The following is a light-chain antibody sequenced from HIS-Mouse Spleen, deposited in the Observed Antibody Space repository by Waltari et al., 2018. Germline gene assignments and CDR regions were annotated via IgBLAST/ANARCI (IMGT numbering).Light chain of an antibody. V-gene: IGLV1-47*01. CDR3: AAWDDSLSGPV. Sequence: QSVLTQPPSASGTPGQRVTISCSGSSPNFGSIYVYWYQQLPGTAPNLLTYRNNQRPTGLPDRFSGSKSGTSASLAISGLRSEDEADYYCAAWDDSLSGPVFGGGTKLTVL. CDR2: RNN. CDR1: SPNFGSIY. J-gene: IGLJ3*02.